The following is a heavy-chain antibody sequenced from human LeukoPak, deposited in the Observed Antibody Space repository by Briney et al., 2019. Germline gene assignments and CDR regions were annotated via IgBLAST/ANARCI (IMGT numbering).Heavy chain of an antibody. CDR1: GGSISSYY. D-gene: IGHD2-15*01. V-gene: IGHV4-4*07. J-gene: IGHJ3*02. Sequence: SETLSLTCTVSGGSISSYYWSWIRQPAGKGLEWIGRIYTSGSTNYNPSLKSRVTMSADTSKNQFSLKLSSVTAADTAVYYCARLVSECSGGSCRDAFDIWGQGTMVTVSS. CDR2: IYTSGST. CDR3: ARLVSECSGGSCRDAFDI.